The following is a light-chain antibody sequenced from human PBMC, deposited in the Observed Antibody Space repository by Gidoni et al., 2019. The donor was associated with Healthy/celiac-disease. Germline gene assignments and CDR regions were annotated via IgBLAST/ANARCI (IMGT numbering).Light chain of an antibody. CDR3: QQYYSTPPT. V-gene: IGKV4-1*01. J-gene: IGKJ1*01. CDR1: QSGLYSSNNKNY. CDR2: WAS. Sequence: DIVMTQSPDSLAVSLGVRATINCKSSQSGLYSSNNKNYLAWYQQKPGQPPKLLIYWASTRESGVPDRFSGSGSGTDFTLTISSLQAEDVAVYYCQQYYSTPPTFGQGTKVEIK.